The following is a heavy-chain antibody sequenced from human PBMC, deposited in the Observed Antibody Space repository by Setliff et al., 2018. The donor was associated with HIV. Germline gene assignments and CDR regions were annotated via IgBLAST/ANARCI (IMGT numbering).Heavy chain of an antibody. CDR1: GYTCSTHH. V-gene: IGHV1-46*01. Sequence: ASVKVSCKTSGYTCSTHHMHWVRQAPRHGLEWLGTIDPSGGATTYSDTLQGRVTISLDASTTTVYLELTGLTPGDTAVYYCARENVRRLLLDGGDCDFCGQGTLVTVSS. J-gene: IGHJ4*02. D-gene: IGHD3-10*01. CDR3: ARENVRRLLLDGGDCDF. CDR2: IDPSGGAT.